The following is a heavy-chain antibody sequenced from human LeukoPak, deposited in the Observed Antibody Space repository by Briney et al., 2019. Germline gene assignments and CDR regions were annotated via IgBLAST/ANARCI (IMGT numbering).Heavy chain of an antibody. CDR3: ARTSLTISSDY. Sequence: PSETLSLTCTVSGGSISSGGYYWSGIRQHPGKGLEWIGYIYYSGSTYYNPSLKSRVTISVDTSKNQFSLKLSSVTAADTAVYYCARTSLTISSDYWGQGTLVTVSS. J-gene: IGHJ4*02. V-gene: IGHV4-31*03. CDR1: GGSISSGGYY. D-gene: IGHD3-3*01. CDR2: IYYSGST.